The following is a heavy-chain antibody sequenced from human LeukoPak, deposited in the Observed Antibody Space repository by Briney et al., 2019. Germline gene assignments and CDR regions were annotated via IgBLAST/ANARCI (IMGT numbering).Heavy chain of an antibody. CDR1: RFTFSNYG. CDR3: AREVGTPQAFDI. Sequence: GGSLRLSCAASRFTFSNYGVNWVRQAPGKGLEWVSYINSRSSTIYYADSVRGRFTISRDNANNSRYLQMNSLKAEDTAIYYCAREVGTPQAFDIWGQGTMVTVSS. D-gene: IGHD1-26*01. CDR2: INSRSSTI. J-gene: IGHJ3*02. V-gene: IGHV3-48*01.